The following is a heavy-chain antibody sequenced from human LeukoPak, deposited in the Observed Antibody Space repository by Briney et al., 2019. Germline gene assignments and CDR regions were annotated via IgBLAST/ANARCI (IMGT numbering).Heavy chain of an antibody. CDR1: GFTFSGSA. CDR2: IHSDEIST. J-gene: IGHJ3*02. V-gene: IGHV3-74*01. Sequence: GGSLRLSCAASGFTFSGSAMHWVRQAPGKGLVWVAHIHSDEISTAYADSVKGRFTISRDNTRNMLYLQMNSLRVEDTAVYFCATGPFSAFAIWGQGTTLIVSS. CDR3: ATGPFSAFAI. D-gene: IGHD1-14*01.